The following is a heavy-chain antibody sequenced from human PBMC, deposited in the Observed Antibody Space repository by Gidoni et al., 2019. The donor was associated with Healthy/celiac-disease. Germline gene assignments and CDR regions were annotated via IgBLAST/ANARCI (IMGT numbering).Heavy chain of an antibody. D-gene: IGHD1-26*01. V-gene: IGHV3-9*01. Sequence: LSCAASGFTFDDYAMHWARQAPGKGLEWVSGISWNGGSIGYADSVKGRFTISRDNAKNSLYLQMNSLRAEDTAVYYCAKDANPHRGSFGYWGQGTLVTVSS. CDR1: GFTFDDYA. CDR2: ISWNGGSI. J-gene: IGHJ4*02. CDR3: AKDANPHRGSFGY.